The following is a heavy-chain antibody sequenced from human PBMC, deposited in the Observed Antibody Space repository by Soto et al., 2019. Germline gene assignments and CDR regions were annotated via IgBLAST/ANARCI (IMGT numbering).Heavy chain of an antibody. J-gene: IGHJ4*02. V-gene: IGHV4-31*03. Sequence: QVQLQVSGPGLVKPSQTLSLTCTVSGGSISSGGYYWSWIRQHPGKGLEWIGYIYYSGSTYYNPSLKSRVTISVDTSKNQFSLKLSSVTAADTAVYYCARTPTGQDQYYFDYWGQGTLVTVSS. CDR3: ARTPTGQDQYYFDY. D-gene: IGHD1-1*01. CDR2: IYYSGST. CDR1: GGSISSGGYY.